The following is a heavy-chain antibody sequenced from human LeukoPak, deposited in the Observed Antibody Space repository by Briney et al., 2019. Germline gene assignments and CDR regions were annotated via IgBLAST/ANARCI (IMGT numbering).Heavy chain of an antibody. CDR2: MQYDGSEE. D-gene: IGHD2-2*01. Sequence: GGSLRLSCAASGFSFSTYGMHWVRQAPGKGLEWVTFMQYDGSEEYYADSVKGRFTISRDNSKNTLYLQVDSLRGEDTAVYYCAGKAAAYYFVYWGQGTLVTVSS. V-gene: IGHV3-30*02. CDR3: AGKAAAYYFVY. J-gene: IGHJ4*02. CDR1: GFSFSTYG.